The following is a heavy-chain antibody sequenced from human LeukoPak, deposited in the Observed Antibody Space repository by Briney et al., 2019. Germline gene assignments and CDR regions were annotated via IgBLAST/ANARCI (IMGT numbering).Heavy chain of an antibody. D-gene: IGHD3-22*01. V-gene: IGHV3-20*04. Sequence: GESLRLSCAASGFTFDDYGMSWVRHPPRKGLEWGSGINWAGDRPRYAHPVKDRFTISRDNGKNSLYLLMNSLRAEDTALYFCARDTASSGYYYPPFHYWGQGALVTVSS. CDR2: INWAGDRP. CDR3: ARDTASSGYYYPPFHY. J-gene: IGHJ4*02. CDR1: GFTFDDYG.